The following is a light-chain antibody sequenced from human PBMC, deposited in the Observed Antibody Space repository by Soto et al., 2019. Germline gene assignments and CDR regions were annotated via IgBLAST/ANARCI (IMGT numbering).Light chain of an antibody. CDR1: SSDVGGYNY. CDR3: ATWDGSLPGEV. CDR2: DNN. J-gene: IGLJ2*01. Sequence: QSVLTQPPSASGSPGQSVTISCTGTSSDVGGYNYVSWYQQHPGTAPKLLIYDNNKRPSGIPDRFSGSKSGTSGTLDITGLQTGDEADYYCATWDGSLPGEVFGGGTKLTVL. V-gene: IGLV1-51*01.